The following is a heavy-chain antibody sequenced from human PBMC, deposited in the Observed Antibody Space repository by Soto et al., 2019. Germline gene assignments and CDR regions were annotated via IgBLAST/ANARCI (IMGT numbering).Heavy chain of an antibody. CDR1: GFTFSSYS. Sequence: GGSLRLSCAASGFTFSSYSMNWVRQAPGKGLEWVSYISSSSSTIYYANSVKGRFTISRDNAKNSLYLQMNSLRAEDTAVYYCARDYYDFWSGYSYNWFDPWGQGTQVTVSS. CDR2: ISSSSSTI. D-gene: IGHD3-3*01. J-gene: IGHJ5*02. CDR3: ARDYYDFWSGYSYNWFDP. V-gene: IGHV3-48*01.